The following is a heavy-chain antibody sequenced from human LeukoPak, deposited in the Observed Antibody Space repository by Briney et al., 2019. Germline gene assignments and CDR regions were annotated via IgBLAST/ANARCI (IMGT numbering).Heavy chain of an antibody. CDR3: ATAGLAVAAAY. V-gene: IGHV4-38-2*02. Sequence: PSETLSLTCTVSGYSISSVYYWGWIRQPPGKGLEWIGSIHHSGSTYYNPSLKSRVTISLDTSKNQFSLKLTSVTAADTAVYYCATAGLAVAAAYWGQGTLITVSS. J-gene: IGHJ4*02. D-gene: IGHD6-19*01. CDR2: IHHSGST. CDR1: GYSISSVYY.